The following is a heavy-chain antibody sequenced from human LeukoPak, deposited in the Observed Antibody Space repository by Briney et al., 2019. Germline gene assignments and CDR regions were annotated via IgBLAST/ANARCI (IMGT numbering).Heavy chain of an antibody. D-gene: IGHD3-10*01. V-gene: IGHV3-30*04. J-gene: IGHJ4*02. CDR3: ARWGYYGSGSYILDY. Sequence: GGSLRLSCAASGFTFSSYAMHWVRQAPGKGLEWVAVISYDGSNKYYADSVKGRFTISRDNSKNTLYLQMNSLRAEDTAVYYCARWGYYGSGSYILDYWGQGTLVTVSS. CDR1: GFTFSSYA. CDR2: ISYDGSNK.